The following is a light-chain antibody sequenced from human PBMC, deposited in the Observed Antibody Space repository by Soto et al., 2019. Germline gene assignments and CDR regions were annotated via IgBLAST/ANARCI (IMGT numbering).Light chain of an antibody. J-gene: IGKJ4*01. Sequence: EIVLTQSPGTLSLSPGERATLSCRASQSVSSSYLAWYQQKPGQAPRLLIYGASSRATGIPDRFSGSGSGTDFTLAISGVEPEDVAVYYCRQESGALLTFVGGT. CDR2: GAS. CDR3: RQESGALLT. V-gene: IGKV3-20*01. CDR1: QSVSSSY.